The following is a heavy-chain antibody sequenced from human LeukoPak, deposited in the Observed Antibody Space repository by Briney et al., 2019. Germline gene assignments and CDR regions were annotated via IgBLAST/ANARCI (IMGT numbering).Heavy chain of an antibody. Sequence: SQTLSLTCTVSGGSISSGSYYWSWIRQPAGKGLEWIGRINTSGSTNYNPPLKSRVTISVDTSKNQFSLKLSSVTAADTAVYYCASIAVAGYFDYWGQGTLVTVSS. D-gene: IGHD6-19*01. CDR3: ASIAVAGYFDY. CDR1: GGSISSGSYY. V-gene: IGHV4-61*02. J-gene: IGHJ4*02. CDR2: INTSGST.